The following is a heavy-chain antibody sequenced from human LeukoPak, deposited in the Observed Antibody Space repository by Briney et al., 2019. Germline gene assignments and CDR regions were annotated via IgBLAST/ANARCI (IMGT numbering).Heavy chain of an antibody. CDR1: GFTFSSYW. V-gene: IGHV3-23*01. Sequence: GGSLRLSCVVSGFTFSSYWMNWVRQAPGKGLEWVSAISGSGGSTYYADSVKGRFTISRDNSKNTLYLQMNSLRAEDTAVYYCATLGTVFGVVINRGGTLDVWGKGTTVTVSS. D-gene: IGHD3-3*01. CDR2: ISGSGGST. CDR3: ATLGTVFGVVINRGGTLDV. J-gene: IGHJ6*04.